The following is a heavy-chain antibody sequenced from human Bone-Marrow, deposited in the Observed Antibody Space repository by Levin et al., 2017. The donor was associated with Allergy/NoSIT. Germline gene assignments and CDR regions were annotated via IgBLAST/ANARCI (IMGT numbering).Heavy chain of an antibody. Sequence: GESLKISCAASGFTFRNYAMTWVRQAPGKGLEWVSTISGSGDSTYSADSAKGRFTISRDNSKNTLYLQMNSLRVEDTAVYYCARENFDFWSGYYVSWGQGTLVTVSS. J-gene: IGHJ4*02. CDR3: ARENFDFWSGYYVS. CDR1: GFTFRNYA. V-gene: IGHV3-23*01. CDR2: ISGSGDST. D-gene: IGHD3-3*01.